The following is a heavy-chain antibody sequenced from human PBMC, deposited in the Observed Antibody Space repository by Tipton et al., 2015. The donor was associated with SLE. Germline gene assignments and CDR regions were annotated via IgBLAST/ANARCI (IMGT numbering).Heavy chain of an antibody. CDR1: GGSINTYF. Sequence: TLSLTCVVSGGSINTYFWSWIRQPPGKGLEWIGYIYHSGTTNYNPSLKSRVTISIDTSKNQFSLKLSSVTAADTALYYCARDGLGWGYYYYMDVWGTGTTVTVSS. V-gene: IGHV4-59*01. D-gene: IGHD5/OR15-5a*01. CDR2: IYHSGTT. CDR3: ARDGLGWGYYYYMDV. J-gene: IGHJ6*03.